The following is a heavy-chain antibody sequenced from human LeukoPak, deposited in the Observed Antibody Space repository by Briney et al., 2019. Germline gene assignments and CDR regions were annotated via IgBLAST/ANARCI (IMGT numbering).Heavy chain of an antibody. CDR3: AKDENSRGYDY. V-gene: IGHV3-30*18. D-gene: IGHD3-22*01. Sequence: GGSLRLSCAASEFIFSSYGMHWVRQAPGKGLEWVTLISYDGSNKYYTDSVEGRFTISRDNSKNTLYLQMNSLRAEETAIYYCAKDENSRGYDYWGQGTLVSVAS. CDR1: EFIFSSYG. J-gene: IGHJ4*02. CDR2: ISYDGSNK.